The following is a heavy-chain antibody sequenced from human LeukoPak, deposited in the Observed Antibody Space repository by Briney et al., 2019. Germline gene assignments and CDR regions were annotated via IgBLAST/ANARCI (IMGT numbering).Heavy chain of an antibody. Sequence: GGSLRLSCAASGFTFSSYAMSWVRQAPGKGLEWVSTISGDGSLIYYVDSVKGRFTISRDNAENSLYLQMASLRAEDTATYYCAREWYEYGGDSGGYWGQGTLVTVSS. J-gene: IGHJ4*02. CDR1: GFTFSSYA. V-gene: IGHV3-23*01. CDR3: AREWYEYGGDSGGY. CDR2: ISGDGSLI. D-gene: IGHD4-23*01.